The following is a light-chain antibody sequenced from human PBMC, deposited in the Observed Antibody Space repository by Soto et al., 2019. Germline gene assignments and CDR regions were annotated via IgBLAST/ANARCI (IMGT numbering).Light chain of an antibody. J-gene: IGKJ1*01. CDR1: QSISSW. V-gene: IGKV1-5*01. Sequence: DSQMTQSPSTLSASVGDRVTITCRASQSISSWLAWYQQKPGKAPKLLIYDASSLERGVPSRFSGSGSGTEFTLTSSSLQPDDFATYYCQQYNSFWTFGQGTNVEIK. CDR2: DAS. CDR3: QQYNSFWT.